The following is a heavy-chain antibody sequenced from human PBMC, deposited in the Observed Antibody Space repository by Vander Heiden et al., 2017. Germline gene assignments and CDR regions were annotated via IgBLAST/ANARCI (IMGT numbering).Heavy chain of an antibody. D-gene: IGHD3-16*01. CDR1: GYTFTGHF. J-gene: IGHJ1*01. Sequence: QVQLVQSGAEVKKPGASVKVSCKASGYTFTGHFIHWVRQAPGQGLEWMGWINPNSGDTDSAPKFPGKVTMTRDTSISTASMELSRLTSDDTAVYYWTGGGDGHGSLKIDLFQPWGQGTLVTVSS. CDR2: INPNSGDT. V-gene: IGHV1-2*02. CDR3: TGGGDGHGSLKIDLFQP.